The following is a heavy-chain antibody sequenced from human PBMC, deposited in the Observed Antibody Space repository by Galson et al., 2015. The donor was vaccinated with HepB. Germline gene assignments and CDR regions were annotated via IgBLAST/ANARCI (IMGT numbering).Heavy chain of an antibody. V-gene: IGHV4-39*01. J-gene: IGHJ4*02. CDR1: GGSISSSSYY. Sequence: SETLSLTCTVSGGSISSSSYYWGWLRQPPGKGLEWIGSFYYTGNTHYNPSLKSRVTISGDTSKNQFSLKLNSVTAADTAKYYCARTTPSYGRHWPYFDSWGLGVLVTVSS. CDR3: ARTTPSYGRHWPYFDS. CDR2: FYYTGNT. D-gene: IGHD3-10*01.